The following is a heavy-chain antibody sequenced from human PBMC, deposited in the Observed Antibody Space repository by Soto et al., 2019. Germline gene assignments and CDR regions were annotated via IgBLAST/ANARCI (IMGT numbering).Heavy chain of an antibody. V-gene: IGHV3-7*05. D-gene: IGHD6-13*01. Sequence: QLVESGGGLVQPGGSLRLSCAASGFTFSNYWMTWVRQAPGKGREWVANIKRDGSEGYYLDSVRVRFTVSRDNAKNSRYLQMNSLGAEGTSLCYCARDVAPGSSGWYFDAFDIWGQGTMVTVSS. CDR2: IKRDGSEG. J-gene: IGHJ3*02. CDR3: ARDVAPGSSGWYFDAFDI. CDR1: GFTFSNYW.